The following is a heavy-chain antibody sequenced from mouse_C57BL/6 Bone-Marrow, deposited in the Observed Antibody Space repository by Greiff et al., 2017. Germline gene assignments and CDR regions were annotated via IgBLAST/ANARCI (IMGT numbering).Heavy chain of an antibody. D-gene: IGHD2-1*01. Sequence: QVQLQQSGAELARPGASVKMSCKASGYTFTRYTLHWVKQRHGQGLEWIGYINPSSGYTKYNQKFKDKATLTADKSSSTADMQLSSLTSQDSAVYYCARKGGNYYAMYYWGQGTSVTVSS. J-gene: IGHJ4*01. CDR1: GYTFTRYT. CDR2: INPSSGYT. V-gene: IGHV1-4*01. CDR3: ARKGGNYYAMYY.